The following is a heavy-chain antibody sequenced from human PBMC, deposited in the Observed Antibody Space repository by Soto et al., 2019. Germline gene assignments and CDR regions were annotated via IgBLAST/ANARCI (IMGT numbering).Heavy chain of an antibody. Sequence: QVQLQESGPGLVKPSGTRSLTCSVSSGSISSGNWWGRDRQPPARGLEGIGEIYHSGSTNYNPSRKSRVTISVDKSKNKFSLKLSSVTAGDTAEYYCARASTTVSFCDYWGQGTLVTVSS. CDR3: ARASTTVSFCDY. J-gene: IGHJ4*02. CDR2: IYHSGST. CDR1: SGSISSGNW. V-gene: IGHV4-4*02. D-gene: IGHD4-17*01.